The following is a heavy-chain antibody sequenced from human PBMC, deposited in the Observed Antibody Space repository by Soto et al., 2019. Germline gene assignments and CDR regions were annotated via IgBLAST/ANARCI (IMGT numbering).Heavy chain of an antibody. CDR3: AGHHNSGWFPLYYYYYGMDV. D-gene: IGHD6-19*01. J-gene: IGHJ6*02. Sequence: SETLSLTCTVSGGSISSSSYYWGWIRQPPGKGLEWIGSIYYSGSTYYNPSLKSRVTISVDTSKNQFSLKLSSVTAADTAVYYCAGHHNSGWFPLYYYYYGMDVWGQGTTVTVSS. CDR2: IYYSGST. V-gene: IGHV4-39*01. CDR1: GGSISSSSYY.